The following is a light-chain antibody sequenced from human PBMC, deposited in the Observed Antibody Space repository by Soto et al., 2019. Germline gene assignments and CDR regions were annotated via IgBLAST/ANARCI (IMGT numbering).Light chain of an antibody. Sequence: EIVLTQSPATQSLSPGDRATLSCRASQSVSSYLAWYQQRPGQAPRLLIYDASNRATGVPARFSGSGSGTDFTLTISSLEPEDFAVYYGQHRANWPLTFGGGTKLEIK. CDR2: DAS. J-gene: IGKJ4*01. CDR1: QSVSSY. V-gene: IGKV3-11*01. CDR3: QHRANWPLT.